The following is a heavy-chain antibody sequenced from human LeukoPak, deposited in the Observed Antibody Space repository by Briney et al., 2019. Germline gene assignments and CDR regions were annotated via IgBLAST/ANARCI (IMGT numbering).Heavy chain of an antibody. V-gene: IGHV3-53*01. CDR2: IYSGGTT. D-gene: IGHD1-7*01. CDR3: AKDERNWNYNLASQTYD. J-gene: IGHJ4*02. Sequence: GGSLRLSCAASGFTVSSNYMSWVRQAPGKGLEWVSVIYSGGTTYYADSVKGRFTISRDNSKNTLYLQMNSLRVEDTAVYYCAKDERNWNYNLASQTYDWGQGTLVTVSS. CDR1: GFTVSSNY.